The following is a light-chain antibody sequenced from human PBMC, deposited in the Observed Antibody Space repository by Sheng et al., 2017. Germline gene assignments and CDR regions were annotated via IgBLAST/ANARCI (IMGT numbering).Light chain of an antibody. CDR2: DDS. CDR3: QVWDISSDVV. V-gene: IGLV3-21*02. CDR1: NIESKS. Sequence: SYVLTQTPSVSVAPGQTARITCERDNIESKSVHWYQKKPGQAPVLVVYDDSDRPSGIPERFSGSNSVNTATLTISRVEAGDEADYYCQVWDISSDVVFGGGTKADRP. J-gene: IGLJ2*01.